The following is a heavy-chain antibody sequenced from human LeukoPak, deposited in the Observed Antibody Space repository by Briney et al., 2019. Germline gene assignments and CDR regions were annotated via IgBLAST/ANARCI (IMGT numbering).Heavy chain of an antibody. CDR1: GGSISSGGYS. Sequence: PSQTLSLTCAVSGGSISSGGYSWSWIRQPPGKGLEWIGYIYYSGSTYYNPSLKSRVTISVDTSKNQFSLKLSSVTAADTAVYYCARSRPITMIGGGYFDYWGQGTLVTVSS. J-gene: IGHJ4*02. CDR3: ARSRPITMIGGGYFDY. V-gene: IGHV4-30-4*07. CDR2: IYYSGST. D-gene: IGHD3-22*01.